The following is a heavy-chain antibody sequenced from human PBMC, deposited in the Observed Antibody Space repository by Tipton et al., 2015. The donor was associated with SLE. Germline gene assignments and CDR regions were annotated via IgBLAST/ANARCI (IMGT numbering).Heavy chain of an antibody. CDR2: ISAYNGHT. D-gene: IGHD2-15*01. CDR3: ATDGCGGPSCYGNWFDP. J-gene: IGHJ5*02. CDR1: GGTFSTYA. V-gene: IGHV1-18*01. Sequence: QLVQSGAEVKKPGSSVNVSCKASGGTFSTYAISWVRQAPGQGLEWMGWISAYNGHTNYAQKFQGRVTMTTDTSTNTVYMELRSLRSDDTAVYYCATDGCGGPSCYGNWFDPWGQGTLVTVST.